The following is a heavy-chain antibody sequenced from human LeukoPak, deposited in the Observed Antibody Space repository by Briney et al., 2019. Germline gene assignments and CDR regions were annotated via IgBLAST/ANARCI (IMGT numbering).Heavy chain of an antibody. CDR3: AREPPAGWYYDSSGNMDV. Sequence: ASVKVSCKASGYTFTSYAMNWVRQASGQGLEWMGWISVYNGNTNYAQKLQGRVTMTTDTSTNTAYMELRSLGSDDTAVYYCAREPPAGWYYDSSGNMDVWGKGTTVTVSS. CDR2: ISVYNGNT. CDR1: GYTFTSYA. J-gene: IGHJ6*03. V-gene: IGHV1-18*01. D-gene: IGHD3-22*01.